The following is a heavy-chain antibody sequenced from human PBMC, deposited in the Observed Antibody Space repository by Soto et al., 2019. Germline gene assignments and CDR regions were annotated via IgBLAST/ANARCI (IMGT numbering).Heavy chain of an antibody. D-gene: IGHD1-26*01. V-gene: IGHV3-23*01. CDR1: GFTFSSYA. CDR3: AKDDSGSYYPKFDY. J-gene: IGHJ4*02. CDR2: ISGSGGST. Sequence: ETLSLSCAASGFTFSSYAMSWVRQAPGKGLEWVSAISGSGGSTYCADSVKGRFTISRDNSKNTLYLQMNSLRAEDTAVYYCAKDDSGSYYPKFDYWGQGTLVTVSS.